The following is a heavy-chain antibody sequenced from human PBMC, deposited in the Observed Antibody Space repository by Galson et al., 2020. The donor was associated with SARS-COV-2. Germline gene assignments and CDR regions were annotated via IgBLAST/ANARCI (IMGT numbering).Heavy chain of an antibody. V-gene: IGHV4-39*07. D-gene: IGHD6-19*01. CDR1: GGSISSSSYY. CDR2: IYYSGST. CDR3: ARDRGGRGSGWNPFDY. J-gene: IGHJ4*02. Sequence: SETLSLTCTVSGGSISSSSYYWGWIRQPPGKGLEWIGSIYYSGSTYYNPSLKSRVTISVDTSKNQFSLKLSSVTAADTAVYYCARDRGGRGSGWNPFDYWGQGTLVTVSS.